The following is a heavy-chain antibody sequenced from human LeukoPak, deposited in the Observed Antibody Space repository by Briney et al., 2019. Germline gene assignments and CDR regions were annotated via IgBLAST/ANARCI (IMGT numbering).Heavy chain of an antibody. Sequence: SETLSLPFSVSCVSFYYYYWAWVRPTPGKGGEWIGEINHSGYTNDSPSLKSRVTLSIDTSRKQFSLNLRSVTVADAGFYYCTRMTTGHDYWGQGTLVTVSP. CDR3: TRMTTGHDY. D-gene: IGHD4-17*01. CDR2: INHSGYT. J-gene: IGHJ4*02. CDR1: CVSFYYYY. V-gene: IGHV4-34*01.